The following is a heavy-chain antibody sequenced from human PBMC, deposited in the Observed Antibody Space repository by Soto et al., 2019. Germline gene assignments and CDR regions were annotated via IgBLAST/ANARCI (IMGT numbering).Heavy chain of an antibody. CDR3: ARVPSGYYSNWFDP. D-gene: IGHD3-3*01. CDR2: IYYSGST. CDR1: GGSISNYY. V-gene: IGHV4-59*08. Sequence: PSETLSLTCTVSGGSISNYYWSWIRQPPGKGLEWIGYIYYSGSTNYNPSLKSRVTISVDTSKNQFSLKLSSVTAADTAVYYCARVPSGYYSNWFDPWGQGTLVTVSS. J-gene: IGHJ5*02.